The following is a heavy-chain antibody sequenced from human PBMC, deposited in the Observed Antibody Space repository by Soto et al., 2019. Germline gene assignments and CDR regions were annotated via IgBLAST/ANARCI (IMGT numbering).Heavy chain of an antibody. Sequence: QVQLQESGPGLVEPSQTLSLTCTVSGGSISSGGYYWSWIRQHPGKGLEWIGYIYYSGSTYYNPSLKSRVTISVDTSKNQFSLKLSSVTAADTAVYYCARGLGGVMDLYYYYGMDVWGQGTTVTVSS. CDR3: ARGLGGVMDLYYYYGMDV. V-gene: IGHV4-31*03. CDR1: GGSISSGGYY. CDR2: IYYSGST. J-gene: IGHJ6*02. D-gene: IGHD3-16*01.